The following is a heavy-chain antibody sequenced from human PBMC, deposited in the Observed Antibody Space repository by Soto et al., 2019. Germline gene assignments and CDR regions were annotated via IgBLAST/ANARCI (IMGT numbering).Heavy chain of an antibody. J-gene: IGHJ6*03. CDR2: ISGSGGST. CDR3: ATLPPYDYIWGSYRSLYYYMDV. D-gene: IGHD3-16*02. V-gene: IGHV3-23*01. Sequence: PGGSLRLSCAASGFTFSSYAMGWVRQAPGKGLEWVSAISGSGGSTYYADSVKGRFTISRDNSKNTLYLQMNSLRAEDTAVYYCATLPPYDYIWGSYRSLYYYMDVWGKGTTVTVSS. CDR1: GFTFSSYA.